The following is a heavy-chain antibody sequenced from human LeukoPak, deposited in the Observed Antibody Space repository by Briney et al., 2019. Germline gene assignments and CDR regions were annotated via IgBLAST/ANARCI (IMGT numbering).Heavy chain of an antibody. CDR3: AKDGGGYCSSTTCYTTPDY. V-gene: IGHV3-23*01. D-gene: IGHD2-2*02. Sequence: PGGSLRLSCAASGFTFSTYAMSWVRQAPGKGLEWVSGISTSGGSTYYADSVKGRITISRDNSKNTLYLQMDSLRAEDTAVYYCAKDGGGYCSSTTCYTTPDYWGQGTLVTVSS. CDR1: GFTFSTYA. CDR2: ISTSGGST. J-gene: IGHJ4*02.